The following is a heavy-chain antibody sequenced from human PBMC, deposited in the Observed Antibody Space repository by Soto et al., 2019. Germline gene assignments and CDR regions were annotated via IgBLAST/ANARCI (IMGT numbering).Heavy chain of an antibody. CDR1: GYTFTSYA. CDR3: ARDPNHYDFWSGYYPEKYYFDY. V-gene: IGHV1-3*01. CDR2: INAGNGNT. J-gene: IGHJ4*02. D-gene: IGHD3-3*01. Sequence: ASVKVSCKASGYTFTSYAMHWVRQAPGQRLEWMGWINAGNGNTKYSQKFQGRVTITRDTSASTAYMELSSLRSEDTAVYYCARDPNHYDFWSGYYPEKYYFDYWGRGTLVTVSS.